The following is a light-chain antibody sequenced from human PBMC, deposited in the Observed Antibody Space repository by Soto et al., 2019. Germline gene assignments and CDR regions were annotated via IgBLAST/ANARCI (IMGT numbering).Light chain of an antibody. Sequence: QSALTQPASVSGSPGQSITISCTGTSSDVGGYDYVSWYQQHPGKAPKFLIYEVTNRPSGVSHRFSGSKSGNTASLTNSGLQAEDEADYYCTSYTTASTYVFGTGTKVT. CDR3: TSYTTASTYV. CDR2: EVT. CDR1: SSDVGGYDY. V-gene: IGLV2-14*01. J-gene: IGLJ1*01.